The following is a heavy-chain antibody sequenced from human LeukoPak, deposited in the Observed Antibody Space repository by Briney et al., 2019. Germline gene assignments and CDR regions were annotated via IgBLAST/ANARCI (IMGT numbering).Heavy chain of an antibody. CDR3: ARGVFGELEKLMFQH. J-gene: IGHJ1*01. V-gene: IGHV1-46*01. CDR1: GYTFTSYY. Sequence: GGSVKVSCKASGYTFTSYYIHWVRQAPGQGLEWMGIINPSGGSTSYPQKFQDRVTMTRDTSTSTVYMELSSLKSDDTAIYYCARGVFGELEKLMFQHWGQGTLVTVSS. CDR2: INPSGGST. D-gene: IGHD3-10*02.